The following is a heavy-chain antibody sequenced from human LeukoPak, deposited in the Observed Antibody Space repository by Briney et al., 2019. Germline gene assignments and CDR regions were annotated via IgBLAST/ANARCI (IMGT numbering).Heavy chain of an antibody. CDR2: IYYSGST. J-gene: IGHJ4*02. CDR3: ARVQNYYDSSGYYYYFDY. D-gene: IGHD3-22*01. CDR1: GGSVSSYY. Sequence: PSETLSLTCTVSGGSVSSYYWSWIRQPPGKGLEWIGYIYYSGSTNYNPSLKSRRTVSVDTSKNQFSLKLSSVTAADTAVYYCARVQNYYDSSGYYYYFDYWGQGTLVTVST. V-gene: IGHV4-59*02.